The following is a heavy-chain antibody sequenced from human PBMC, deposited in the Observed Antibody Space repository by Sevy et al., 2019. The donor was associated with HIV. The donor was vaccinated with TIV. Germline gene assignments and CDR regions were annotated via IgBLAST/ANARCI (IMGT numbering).Heavy chain of an antibody. Sequence: SLRLSCTASGFTFGDYAMSWFRQAPGKGLEWVGFIRSKAYGGTTEYAASVKGRFTISRDDSKSIAYLQMNSLKTEDTAVYYCTRGYDILTGYYTGYYYYGMDVWGQGTTVTVSS. V-gene: IGHV3-49*03. J-gene: IGHJ6*02. CDR3: TRGYDILTGYYTGYYYYGMDV. CDR1: GFTFGDYA. CDR2: IRSKAYGGTT. D-gene: IGHD3-9*01.